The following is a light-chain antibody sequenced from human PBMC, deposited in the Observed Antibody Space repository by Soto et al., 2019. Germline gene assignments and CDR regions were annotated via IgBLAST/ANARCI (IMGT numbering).Light chain of an antibody. J-gene: IGKJ3*01. CDR2: AAS. CDR3: TESAYWLIT. CDR1: QSVSSN. Sequence: EIVMTQSPATLSVSLGDRATLSCRASQSVSSNLAWYQQKPGQGPRLLIYAASTRATGIPARFSGSGSGTEFTLTISSFQAEDFAGYCCTESAYWLITFGDGTKVDNK. V-gene: IGKV3-15*01.